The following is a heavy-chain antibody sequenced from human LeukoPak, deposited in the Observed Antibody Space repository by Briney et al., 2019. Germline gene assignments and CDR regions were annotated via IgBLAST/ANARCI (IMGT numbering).Heavy chain of an antibody. CDR2: IYTSGST. Sequence: SETLSLTCTVSGGSISSYYWSWIRQPAGKGLEWIGRIYTSGSTNYNPSLKSRVTMSVDTSKNQFSLKLSSVTAADTAVYYCARAPRYYDFWSGYYPNWFDPWGQGTLVTVSS. CDR1: GGSISSYY. V-gene: IGHV4-4*07. J-gene: IGHJ5*02. D-gene: IGHD3-3*01. CDR3: ARAPRYYDFWSGYYPNWFDP.